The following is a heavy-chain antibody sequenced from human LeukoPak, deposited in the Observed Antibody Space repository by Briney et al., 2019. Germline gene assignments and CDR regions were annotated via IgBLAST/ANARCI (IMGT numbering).Heavy chain of an antibody. V-gene: IGHV1-46*01. CDR1: GYTFTSYY. Sequence: ASVKVSCKASGYTFTSYYMHWVRQAPGQGLEWMGIINTSGGSTTYAQKFQGRVSMTRDTSTSTVYLEVSSLRSEDTAVYYCAGGWTYPGSPETFFDCWGQGTLVTVSS. D-gene: IGHD1-7*01. J-gene: IGHJ4*02. CDR3: AGGWTYPGSPETFFDC. CDR2: INTSGGST.